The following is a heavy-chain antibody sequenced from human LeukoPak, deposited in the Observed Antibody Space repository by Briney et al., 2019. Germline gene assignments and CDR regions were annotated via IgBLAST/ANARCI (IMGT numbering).Heavy chain of an antibody. CDR1: GFTFSSYG. CDR2: IWYDGSNK. V-gene: IGHV3-33*01. Sequence: GGSLRLSCAASGFTFSSYGMHWVRQAPGKGLEWVAVIWYDGSNKYYADSVKGRFTISRDNSKNTLYLQMNSLRAEDTAVYYCATGDRTIFGVVTTRPPDYWGQGILVTVSS. D-gene: IGHD3-3*01. J-gene: IGHJ4*02. CDR3: ATGDRTIFGVVTTRPPDY.